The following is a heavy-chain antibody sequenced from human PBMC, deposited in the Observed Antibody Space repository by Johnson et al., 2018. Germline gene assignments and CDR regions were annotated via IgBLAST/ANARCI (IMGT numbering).Heavy chain of an antibody. CDR2: IGTAGDT. J-gene: IGHJ3*02. CDR1: GFTFSSYD. Sequence: VQLVESGGGLVKPGGSLRLLCGASGFTFSSYDMHWVRQATGKGLEWVPAIGTAGDTYYPGSVKGRFTISRENAKNPLYLQMNSLRAEDTAVYYCARDWVVVAATDAFDIWGQGTMVTVSS. D-gene: IGHD2-15*01. V-gene: IGHV3-13*01. CDR3: ARDWVVVAATDAFDI.